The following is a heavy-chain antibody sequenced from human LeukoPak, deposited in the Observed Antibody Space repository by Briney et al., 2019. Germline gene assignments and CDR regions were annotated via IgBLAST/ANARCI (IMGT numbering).Heavy chain of an antibody. D-gene: IGHD7-27*01. CDR2: IYYRGST. CDR1: GGSISSGSYY. Sequence: SETLSLTCSVSGGSISSGSYYWGWIRQPPGKGLEWIGSIYYRGSTYYNPSLESRVTISVDTSKTQFSLKLSSVTAADTAVYYCAGTNWEHAFGIWGQGTMVTVSS. CDR3: AGTNWEHAFGI. V-gene: IGHV4-39*01. J-gene: IGHJ3*02.